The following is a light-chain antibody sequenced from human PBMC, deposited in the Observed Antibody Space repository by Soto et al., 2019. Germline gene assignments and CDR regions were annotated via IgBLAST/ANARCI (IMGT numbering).Light chain of an antibody. CDR3: GSYTTSSLGV. J-gene: IGLJ1*01. CDR1: SSDVGGYNY. CDR2: EVS. Sequence: QSMLTKPASVSGSPGQSITISCTGTSSDVGGYNYVSWYQQHPGRAPKLIVFEVSNRPSGVSIRLSGSKSGNTASLTISGLQTEDEADYYCGSYTTSSLGVFGTGTKVTVL. V-gene: IGLV2-14*01.